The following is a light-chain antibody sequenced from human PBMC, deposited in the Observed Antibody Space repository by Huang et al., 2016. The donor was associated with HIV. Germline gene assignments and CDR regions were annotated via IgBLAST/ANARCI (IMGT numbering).Light chain of an antibody. Sequence: EIVLTQSPDTLSLSQGVRGALSCRASHNVTNDYLAWYQNKSGQAPRLLIYGSSGRATVTPARFSVSGSGTDFSLTIDTVKPEDFASYYCQQYSTSPWTFGPGTKLEIK. J-gene: IGKJ1*01. CDR3: QQYSTSPWT. V-gene: IGKV3-20*01. CDR2: GSS. CDR1: HNVTNDY.